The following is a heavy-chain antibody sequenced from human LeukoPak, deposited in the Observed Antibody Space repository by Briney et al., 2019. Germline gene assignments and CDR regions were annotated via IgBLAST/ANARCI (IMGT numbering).Heavy chain of an antibody. V-gene: IGHV3-30-3*01. J-gene: IGHJ4*02. Sequence: GGSLRLPCAASGFTFSNYSLHWVRQAPGKGLEWVAVISYDGNNKYYADSVKGRFTISRDNSKNTLYLQMNSLRAEDTAVYYCARDRGADILTAYSSGDYWGQGTLVTVSS. CDR2: ISYDGNNK. CDR1: GFTFSNYS. CDR3: ARDRGADILTAYSSGDY. D-gene: IGHD3-9*01.